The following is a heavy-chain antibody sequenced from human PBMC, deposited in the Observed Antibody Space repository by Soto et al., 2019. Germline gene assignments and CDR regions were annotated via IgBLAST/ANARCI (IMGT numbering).Heavy chain of an antibody. CDR3: TSKFGQLLADAFDI. D-gene: IGHD3-10*01. CDR1: GCSISSRGYY. J-gene: IGHJ3*02. Sequence: SDSLSLPFLFSGCSISSRGYYWIWIRQPPGKGLEWIGYIYHSGSTYYNPSLKSRVTISVDRSKNEFSLKMSSVTAADTAVYYCTSKFGQLLADAFDIWGQGTMVT. CDR2: IYHSGST. V-gene: IGHV4-30-2*01.